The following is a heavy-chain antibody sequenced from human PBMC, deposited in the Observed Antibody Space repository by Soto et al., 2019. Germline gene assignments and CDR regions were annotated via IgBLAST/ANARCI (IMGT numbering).Heavy chain of an antibody. V-gene: IGHV4-30-4*01. J-gene: IGHJ4*02. CDR3: ARRYGYYFDY. D-gene: IGHD3-9*01. CDR1: GGSISSGRHY. CDR2: GYHDGNA. Sequence: PSETLSLTCNVSGGSISSGRHYWSWIRQHPGKGLEWIGYGYHDGNAYYNPSLKSRVTISVDTSKNQLSLKLSSVTAADTAVYYCARRYGYYFDYWGQGALVTVSS.